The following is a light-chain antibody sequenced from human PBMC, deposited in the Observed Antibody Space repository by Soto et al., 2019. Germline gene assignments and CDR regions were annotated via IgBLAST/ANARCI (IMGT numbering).Light chain of an antibody. CDR3: QVWDVSTVHYV. J-gene: IGLJ1*01. Sequence: SYELTHPRPSSQAPGRTPRIPSGGNNIVSKTVHCYQQKAGQAPVLVVDDDSDRPSGIPEGFSGSNSGNTANLTISSVEAGDEAAYYCQVWDVSTVHYVFGAETKVTVL. CDR2: DDS. CDR1: NIVSKT. V-gene: IGLV3-21*02.